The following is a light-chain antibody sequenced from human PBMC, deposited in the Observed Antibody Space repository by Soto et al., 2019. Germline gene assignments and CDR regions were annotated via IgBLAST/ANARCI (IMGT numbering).Light chain of an antibody. Sequence: IQLTQSPSSLSASIGDRVTITCRASQDINSYLAWYQQKPGKAPNXXXXXXXIXQRGVKSRLSGSNSGSEFTLTISSLQAEDFATYYCQHTRSYPWTFGQGTKGDIK. CDR3: QHTRSYPWT. CDR1: QDINSY. V-gene: IGKV1-9*01. J-gene: IGKJ1*01. CDR2: XXX.